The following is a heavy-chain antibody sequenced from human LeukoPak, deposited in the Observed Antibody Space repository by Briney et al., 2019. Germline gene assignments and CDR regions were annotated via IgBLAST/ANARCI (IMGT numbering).Heavy chain of an antibody. CDR1: GFTFSNYN. CDR2: IISRSSYI. CDR3: ARDACSTTNCYLAY. V-gene: IGHV3-21*01. Sequence: GGSLRLSCAASGFTFSNYNMNWVRLAPGRGLEWVSAIISRSSYIYYADSVNGRFTISSDNAKNSLYLQMNSLRAEDTAVYYCARDACSTTNCYLAYWGQGTLVTVSS. J-gene: IGHJ4*02. D-gene: IGHD2-2*01.